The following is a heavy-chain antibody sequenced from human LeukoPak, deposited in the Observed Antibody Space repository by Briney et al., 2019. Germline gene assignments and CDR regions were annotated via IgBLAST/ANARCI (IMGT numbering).Heavy chain of an antibody. J-gene: IGHJ6*03. Sequence: ASVKVSCKASGYTFTSYYMHWVRQAPGQGLEWMGIINPSGGSTSYAQKFQGRVTMTRDMSTSTVYMELSSLRSEDTAVYYCAREFFASGSGSYYYYYYYMDVWGKGTTVTVSS. D-gene: IGHD3-10*01. V-gene: IGHV1-46*01. CDR3: AREFFASGSGSYYYYYYYMDV. CDR2: INPSGGST. CDR1: GYTFTSYY.